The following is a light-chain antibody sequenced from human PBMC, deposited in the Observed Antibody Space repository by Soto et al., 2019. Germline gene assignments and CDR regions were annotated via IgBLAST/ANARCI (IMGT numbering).Light chain of an antibody. J-gene: IGKJ1*01. V-gene: IGKV1-5*03. CDR2: KAS. CDR1: QSISSW. CDR3: QQYNSYSPPLT. Sequence: DIQMTQSPSTLSASVGDRVTITCRASQSISSWLAWYQQKPGKAPKLLIYKASSLESGVPSRFSGSGSGTAFTLTISSLQPDDLATYYCQQYNSYSPPLTFGQGTKVEIK.